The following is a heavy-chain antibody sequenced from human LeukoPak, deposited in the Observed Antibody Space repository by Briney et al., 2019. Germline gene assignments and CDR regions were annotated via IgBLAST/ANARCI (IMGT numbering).Heavy chain of an antibody. J-gene: IGHJ4*02. Sequence: PSETLSLTCTVSGGSISSSSYYWGWIRQPPGKGLEWIGSIYYSGSTYYNPSLKSRVTISVDTSKNQFSLKLSSVTAADTAVYYCARTDLNGEFLDYWGQGTLVTVSS. CDR1: GGSISSSSYY. V-gene: IGHV4-39*07. CDR2: IYYSGST. D-gene: IGHD3-10*01. CDR3: ARTDLNGEFLDY.